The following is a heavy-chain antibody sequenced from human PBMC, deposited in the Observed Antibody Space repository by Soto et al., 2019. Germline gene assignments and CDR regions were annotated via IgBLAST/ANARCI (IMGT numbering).Heavy chain of an antibody. Sequence: EVQLVESGGGLVQPGGSLRLSCAASGFTVSNNYMRWVRQAPGKGLEWVSLIYSGGATYYADSVKGRFTISRDNSKNTLYLKMNSLSAEDTAVYYCERDGTYNWVGGQGILVTVSS. CDR3: ERDGTYNWV. V-gene: IGHV3-66*01. J-gene: IGHJ4*02. CDR1: GFTVSNNY. CDR2: IYSGGAT. D-gene: IGHD1-1*01.